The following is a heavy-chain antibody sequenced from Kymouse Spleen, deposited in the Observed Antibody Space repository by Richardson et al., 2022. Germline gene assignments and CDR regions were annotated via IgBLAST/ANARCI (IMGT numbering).Heavy chain of an antibody. V-gene: IGHV4-39*01. CDR2: IYYSGST. Sequence: QLQLQESGPGLVKPSETLSLTCTVSGGSISSSSYYWGWIRQPPGKGLEWIGSIYYSGSTYYNPSLKSRVTISVDTSKNQFSLKLSSVTAADTAVYYCARHERDDILTGGDYWGQGTLVTVSS. CDR1: GGSISSSSYY. D-gene: IGHD3-9*01. CDR3: ARHERDDILTGGDY. J-gene: IGHJ4*02.